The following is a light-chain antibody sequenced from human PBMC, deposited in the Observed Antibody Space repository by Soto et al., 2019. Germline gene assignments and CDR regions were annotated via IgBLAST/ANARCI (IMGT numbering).Light chain of an antibody. CDR2: GAS. CDR1: QSVSSSY. CDR3: QQYGSSSNKYT. Sequence: EIVLTQSPGTLSLSPGERATLSCRASQSVSSSYLAWYQQKPGQAPRLLIYGASSRATGIPDRFSGSGSGTDFTLTISRLEPEDFAVYYCQQYGSSSNKYTFGQGTKLEIK. J-gene: IGKJ2*01. V-gene: IGKV3-20*01.